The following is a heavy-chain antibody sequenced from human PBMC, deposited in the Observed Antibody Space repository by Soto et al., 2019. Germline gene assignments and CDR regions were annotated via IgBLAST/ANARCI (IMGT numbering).Heavy chain of an antibody. D-gene: IGHD5-12*01. Sequence: GGSLRLSCAASGFTFSSYGMHWVRQAPGKGREGVAVISYDGSNKYYADSVKGRFTISRDNSKNTLYLQMNSLRAEDTAVYYCAKRWLQFGVIDYWGQGTLVTVSS. CDR1: GFTFSSYG. CDR2: ISYDGSNK. V-gene: IGHV3-30*18. CDR3: AKRWLQFGVIDY. J-gene: IGHJ4*02.